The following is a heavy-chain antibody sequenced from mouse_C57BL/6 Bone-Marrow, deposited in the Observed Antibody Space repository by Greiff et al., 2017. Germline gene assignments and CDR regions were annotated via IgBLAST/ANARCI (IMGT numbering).Heavy chain of an antibody. V-gene: IGHV1-55*01. CDR1: GYTFTSYW. D-gene: IGHD3-2*02. CDR3: SRGGYSGAKDY. Sequence: QVQLQQSGAELVKPGASVKMSCKASGYTFTSYWITWLKQRPGQGLEWIGDIYPGSGSTNYNEKFKSKATLTVDTSSSTAYLQLSSLTSEDSAVFYCSRGGYSGAKDYWGQGTSVTVSS. CDR2: IYPGSGST. J-gene: IGHJ4*01.